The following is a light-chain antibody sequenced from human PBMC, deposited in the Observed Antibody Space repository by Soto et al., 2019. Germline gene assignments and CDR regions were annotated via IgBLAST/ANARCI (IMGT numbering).Light chain of an antibody. CDR1: QSVSGW. Sequence: DIQMTQSPSTLSASVGDRVTITCRASQSVSGWLAWYQQKPGKAPKLLIYDASNLEGGVPSRFSGSGSGTEFALTIISLQPDDFATYYCQQYKVSSWTFGQGTKVDVK. CDR3: QQYKVSSWT. V-gene: IGKV1-5*01. J-gene: IGKJ1*01. CDR2: DAS.